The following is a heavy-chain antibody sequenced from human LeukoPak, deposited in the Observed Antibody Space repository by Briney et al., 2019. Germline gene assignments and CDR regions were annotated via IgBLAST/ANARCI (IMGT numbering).Heavy chain of an antibody. J-gene: IGHJ4*02. CDR3: AKGDIVVVPAGLEV. V-gene: IGHV3-30*02. CDR1: GFTFSSYG. D-gene: IGHD2-2*01. CDR2: IRYDGSNK. Sequence: GGSLRLSCAASGFTFSSYGMHWVRQAPGKGLEWVAFIRYDGSNKYYADSVKGRFTISRDNSKNTLYLQMNSLRAEDTAVYYCAKGDIVVVPAGLEVWGQGTLVTVSS.